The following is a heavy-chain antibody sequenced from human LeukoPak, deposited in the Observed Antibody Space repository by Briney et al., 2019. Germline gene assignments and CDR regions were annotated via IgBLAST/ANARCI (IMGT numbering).Heavy chain of an antibody. J-gene: IGHJ5*02. CDR1: GGSISSSSYY. Sequence: SETLSLTCTVSGGSISSSSYYWGWIRQPPGKGLEWIGSIYYSGSTYYNPSLKSRVTISVDTSKNQFSLKLSSVTAADTAVYYCARLGGTTFYNWFDPWGQGTLVTVSS. D-gene: IGHD2/OR15-2a*01. V-gene: IGHV4-39*01. CDR3: ARLGGTTFYNWFDP. CDR2: IYYSGST.